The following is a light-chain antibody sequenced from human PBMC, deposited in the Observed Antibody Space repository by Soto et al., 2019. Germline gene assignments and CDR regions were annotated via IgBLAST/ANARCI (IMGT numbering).Light chain of an antibody. CDR2: AAS. Sequence: DIQMTQSPSSLSASVGDRVTITCRASQNITSYLNWYLQKPGKAPKLLIYAASSLQSGVPSRFSGSGSGTDFTLAISSLQPEDFTTYYCQQSYGIPQTFGPGTKVEIK. V-gene: IGKV1-39*01. CDR3: QQSYGIPQT. J-gene: IGKJ1*01. CDR1: QNITSY.